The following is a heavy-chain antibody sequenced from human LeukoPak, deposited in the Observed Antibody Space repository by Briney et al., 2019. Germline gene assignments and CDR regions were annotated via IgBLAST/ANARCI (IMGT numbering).Heavy chain of an antibody. CDR2: INPSGGST. D-gene: IGHD2-15*01. CDR1: GYTFTSYY. CDR3: ARAGAVVDNWFDP. J-gene: IGHJ5*02. Sequence: ASVKVSCKASGYTFTSYYMHWVRQAPGQGPEWMGIINPSGGSTSYAQKFQGRVTMTRDMSTSTVYMELSSLRAEDTAVYYCARAGAVVDNWFDPWGRGTLVTVSS. V-gene: IGHV1-46*01.